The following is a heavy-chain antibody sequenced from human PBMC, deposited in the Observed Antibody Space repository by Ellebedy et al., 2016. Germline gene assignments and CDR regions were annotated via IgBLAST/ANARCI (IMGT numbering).Heavy chain of an antibody. V-gene: IGHV3-9*01. CDR2: ISWNSGSI. Sequence: GGSLRLSCAASGFTFDDYAMHWVRQAPGKGLEWVSGISWNSGSIGYADSVKGRFTISRDNAKNSLYLQMNSLRAEDTALYYCAKDSSGRPNTPFDYWGQGTLVTVSS. D-gene: IGHD6-19*01. J-gene: IGHJ4*02. CDR1: GFTFDDYA. CDR3: AKDSSGRPNTPFDY.